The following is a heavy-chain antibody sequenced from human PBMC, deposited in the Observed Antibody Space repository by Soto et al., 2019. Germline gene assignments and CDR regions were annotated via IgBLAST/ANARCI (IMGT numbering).Heavy chain of an antibody. V-gene: IGHV4-39*01. J-gene: IGHJ5*02. CDR1: GGSIRSTTYY. Sequence: SETLSLTCTVSGGSIRSTTYYCAWIRQSPGKGLEWIASIYYTGTTCYHPSLKSRVTMCVDTPKNQVSLKLSSVTAADTAVYYCVRHWSSSGNNWFDPWGQGTQVPVSS. D-gene: IGHD1-1*01. CDR3: VRHWSSSGNNWFDP. CDR2: IYYTGTT.